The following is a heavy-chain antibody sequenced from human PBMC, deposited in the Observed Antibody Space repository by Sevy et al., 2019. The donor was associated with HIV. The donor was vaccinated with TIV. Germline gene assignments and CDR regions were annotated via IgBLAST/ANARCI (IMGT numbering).Heavy chain of an antibody. V-gene: IGHV4-39*01. CDR2: IYSYGET. CDR3: ARSMEQQLDAFDI. Sequence: SETLSLTCTVSGASIRDSSYYWAWIRQPPGKGREWIGNIYSYGETYYNSSLKSRVTISVDTSKHQFSLSLTSVTAADAAIYFCARSMEQQLDAFDIWGQGTMVTVSS. D-gene: IGHD6-13*01. CDR1: GASIRDSSYY. J-gene: IGHJ3*02.